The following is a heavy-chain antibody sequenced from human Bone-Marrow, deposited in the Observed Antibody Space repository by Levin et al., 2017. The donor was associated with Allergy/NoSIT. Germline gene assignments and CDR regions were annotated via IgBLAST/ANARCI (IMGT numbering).Heavy chain of an antibody. V-gene: IGHV3-23*01. CDR2: ISGSGAGT. J-gene: IGHJ4*02. D-gene: IGHD6-19*01. CDR3: AKVGSGWFRNKLDS. CDR1: GFTFRTYA. Sequence: GESLKISCAASGFTFRTYAMSWVRQAPGKGLEWLSGISGSGAGTFYADSVKGRLNISKDNSKNMVYLQLNSVRVEDTAVYYCAKVGSGWFRNKLDSWGQGTLVTVSS.